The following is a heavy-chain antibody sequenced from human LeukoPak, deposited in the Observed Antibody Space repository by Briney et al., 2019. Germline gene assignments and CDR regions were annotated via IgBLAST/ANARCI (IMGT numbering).Heavy chain of an antibody. D-gene: IGHD3-10*01. CDR3: AKEYDSGGYGAYFDH. CDR1: GFTFSSYS. CDR2: ISSDGRTK. J-gene: IGHJ4*02. V-gene: IGHV3-30*18. Sequence: GGSLRLSCAASGFTFSSYSMNWVRQAPGKGLEWVAVISSDGRTKYYGDSVKGRFTLSRDNPRNTLDLQMNSLGPEDTAVYYCAKEYDSGGYGAYFDHWGRGTLVTVSS.